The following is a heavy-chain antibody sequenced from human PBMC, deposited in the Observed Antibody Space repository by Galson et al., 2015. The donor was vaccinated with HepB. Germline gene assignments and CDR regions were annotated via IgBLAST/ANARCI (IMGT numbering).Heavy chain of an antibody. D-gene: IGHD3-10*01. Sequence: SLRLSCAASGFTFSSSDMHWVRQATGKGLEWVSGIGTAGDTYYLGSVKGRFTISRENAKNTLYLQMNSLRAGDTALYYCATSSYGSGSFDFDPWGQGTLVTVSS. V-gene: IGHV3-13*04. J-gene: IGHJ5*02. CDR1: GFTFSSSD. CDR2: IGTAGDT. CDR3: ATSSYGSGSFDFDP.